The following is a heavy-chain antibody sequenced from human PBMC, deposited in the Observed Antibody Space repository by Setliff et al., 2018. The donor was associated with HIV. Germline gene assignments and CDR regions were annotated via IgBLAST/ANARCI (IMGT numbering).Heavy chain of an antibody. CDR3: VRDPPYDILTGYYGDAFDI. CDR1: GFTFEDYG. J-gene: IGHJ3*02. V-gene: IGHV3-20*04. CDR2: INWNGGST. D-gene: IGHD3-9*01. Sequence: GGSLRLSCAVSGFTFEDYGMSWVRQAPGKGLEWVSGINWNGGSTGYVDSVKGRFTISRDNAKNSLYLQMNSLRADDMALYYCVRDPPYDILTGYYGDAFDIWGQGTMVTVSS.